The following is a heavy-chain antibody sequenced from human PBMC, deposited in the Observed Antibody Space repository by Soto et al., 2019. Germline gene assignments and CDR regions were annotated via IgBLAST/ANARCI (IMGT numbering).Heavy chain of an antibody. V-gene: IGHV1-18*01. Sequence: QVQLVQSGAEVKKPGASVKVSCKASGYTFTSYGISWVRQAPGQGLEWMGWISAYNGNTNYAQKLQGRVTMTTDTSTSTGYMELRSLRSDDTAVYYCARLYNWNDGGGWFDPWGQGTLVTVSS. CDR3: ARLYNWNDGGGWFDP. CDR1: GYTFTSYG. CDR2: ISAYNGNT. D-gene: IGHD1-1*01. J-gene: IGHJ5*02.